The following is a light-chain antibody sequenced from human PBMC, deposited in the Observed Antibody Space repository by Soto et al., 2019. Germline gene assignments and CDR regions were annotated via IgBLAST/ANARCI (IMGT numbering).Light chain of an antibody. CDR2: DAS. J-gene: IGKJ2*02. CDR1: QSVSTY. V-gene: IGKV3-11*01. Sequence: EIVLTQSPATLSLSPGERATLSCRASQSVSTYFTWYPQKPGQAPRLLIYDASNMATGIPARFAGSGSGTAFSLTLTSLEPEDYAVYYCQQRRGTFGQGTKLDIK. CDR3: QQRRGT.